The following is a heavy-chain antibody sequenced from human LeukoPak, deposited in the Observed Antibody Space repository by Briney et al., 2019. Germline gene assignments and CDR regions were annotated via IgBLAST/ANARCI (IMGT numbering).Heavy chain of an antibody. J-gene: IGHJ3*02. Sequence: PGGSLRLSCAASGFTFSNYTMSWVRQAPGKGLEWVSAISGSDGHTYYADSVKGRCTISSDNSKNTLYLQMFSLRAEDTAVYYCAKGPFRVGASAVPSDAFDIWGQGTMVTVSS. CDR2: ISGSDGHT. V-gene: IGHV3-23*01. D-gene: IGHD1-26*01. CDR3: AKGPFRVGASAVPSDAFDI. CDR1: GFTFSNYT.